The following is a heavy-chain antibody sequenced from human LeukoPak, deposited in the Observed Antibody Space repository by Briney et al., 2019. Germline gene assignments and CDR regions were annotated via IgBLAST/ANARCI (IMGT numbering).Heavy chain of an antibody. D-gene: IGHD1-26*01. J-gene: IGHJ4*02. CDR3: ARRELGATLVY. V-gene: IGHV1-2*06. CDR1: GYTFTGYY. Sequence: ASVKVSCKASGYTFTGYYMHWVRQAPGQGLEWMGRINPNSGGTNYAQKFQGRVTMTRDTSTSTVYMELSSLRSEDTAVYYCARRELGATLVYWGQGTLVTVSS. CDR2: INPNSGGT.